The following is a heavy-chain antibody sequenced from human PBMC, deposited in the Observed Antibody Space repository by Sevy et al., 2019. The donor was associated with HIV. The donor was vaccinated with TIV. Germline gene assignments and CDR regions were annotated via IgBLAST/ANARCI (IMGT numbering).Heavy chain of an antibody. Sequence: GGSLRLSCTASGFTFNNYAMSWVRQAPGKGLEWVSSISGSGKTTYSADSVKGRFTISRDNSKNTVYLQMDGLRPEDTAIYHCAKDGMPSDLTMKVALKRGAFDIWGQGTMVTVSS. J-gene: IGHJ3*02. V-gene: IGHV3-23*01. CDR2: ISGSGKTT. CDR3: AKDGMPSDLTMKVALKRGAFDI. CDR1: GFTFNNYA. D-gene: IGHD3-22*01.